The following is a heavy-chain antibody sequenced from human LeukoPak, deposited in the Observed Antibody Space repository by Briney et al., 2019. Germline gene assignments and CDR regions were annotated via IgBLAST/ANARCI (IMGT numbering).Heavy chain of an antibody. D-gene: IGHD5-24*01. J-gene: IGHJ4*02. V-gene: IGHV3-64*01. CDR3: ARVRDAYNQGLDY. CDR2: ISSNGGST. CDR1: GFTFSSYA. Sequence: PGGSLRLSCAASGFTFSSYAMHWVRQAPGKGLEYVSAISSNGGSTYYANSVKGRFTISRDNSKNTLYLQMGSLRAEDTAVYYCARVRDAYNQGLDYWGQGTLVTVSS.